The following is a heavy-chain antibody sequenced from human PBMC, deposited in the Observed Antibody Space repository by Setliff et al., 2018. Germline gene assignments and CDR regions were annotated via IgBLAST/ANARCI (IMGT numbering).Heavy chain of an antibody. CDR3: ARGGGYWSYFEF. V-gene: IGHV3-7*03. CDR1: GFTFSSRW. Sequence: GGSLRLSCVVSGFTFSSRWMGWVRQAPGKGLEWVANLKYDGSESFYVDSVKGRFTISRDNAKNSLYLQMNSLRVEDTAVYYCARGGGYWSYFEFWGQGSPVTVSS. J-gene: IGHJ4*02. D-gene: IGHD2-21*02. CDR2: LKYDGSES.